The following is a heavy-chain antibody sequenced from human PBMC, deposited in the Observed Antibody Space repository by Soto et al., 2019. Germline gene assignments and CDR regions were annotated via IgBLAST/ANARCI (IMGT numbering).Heavy chain of an antibody. CDR2: ISSGSSYI. CDR1: GFTFTTYS. D-gene: IGHD3-22*01. V-gene: IGHV3-21*01. CDR3: ASGAYDH. J-gene: IGHJ4*02. Sequence: EVQLVESGGGLVKPGESLRLSCAASGFTFTTYSMNWVRQAPGKGLEWVSSISSGSSYIYYADSVKGRFTISRDNAKNSLYLQMNSLRGEDTALYYCASGAYDHWGQGTLVTVSS.